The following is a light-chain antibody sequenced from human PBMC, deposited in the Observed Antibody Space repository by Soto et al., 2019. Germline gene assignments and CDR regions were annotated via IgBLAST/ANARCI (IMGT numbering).Light chain of an antibody. CDR2: DAS. J-gene: IGKJ2*01. CDR3: QQRSNWPPMYT. CDR1: QSVSSY. V-gene: IGKV3-11*01. Sequence: EIVLTQSPATLSLSPGERATLSCRASQSVSSYLAWYQQQPGQAPRLLIYDASNRATGIPARFSGSGSGTAFTLTISSIEPEDFAVYYCQQRSNWPPMYTFGQGTKLEIK.